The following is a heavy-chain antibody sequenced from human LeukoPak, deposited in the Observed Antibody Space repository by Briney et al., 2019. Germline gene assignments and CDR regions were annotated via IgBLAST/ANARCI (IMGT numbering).Heavy chain of an antibody. V-gene: IGHV4-34*01. J-gene: IGHJ6*03. CDR3: ARRWNYGRNYYIDV. CDR1: GGSFSNYY. D-gene: IGHD1-7*01. CDR2: INDSGRT. Sequence: SKTLSLTCAVYGGSFSNYYWSWIRQPPGRGLEWIGEINDSGRTNYNPSLMSRVTVSVDTSKNQFSLRLTSVTATDTAVYYCARRWNYGRNYYIDVWGNGATVSVSS.